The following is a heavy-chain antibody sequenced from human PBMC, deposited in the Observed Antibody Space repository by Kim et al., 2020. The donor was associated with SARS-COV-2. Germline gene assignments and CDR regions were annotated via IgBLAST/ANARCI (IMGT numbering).Heavy chain of an antibody. CDR1: GYGFTSNY. CDR3: ARDLEGFDY. V-gene: IGHV1-46*01. CDR2: VYPNDGTT. Sequence: ASVKVSCKTSGYGFTSNYLHWVRLAPGQGLEWMGMVYPNDGTTTYAQKFQGRVTMTSDTPTRTGYMELSSLKSEDTAVYYCARDLEGFDYWGQGTLVTVSS. D-gene: IGHD1-1*01. J-gene: IGHJ4*02.